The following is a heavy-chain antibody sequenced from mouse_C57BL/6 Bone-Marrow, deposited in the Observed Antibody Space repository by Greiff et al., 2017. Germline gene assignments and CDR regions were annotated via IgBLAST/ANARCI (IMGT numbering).Heavy chain of an antibody. J-gene: IGHJ3*01. CDR2: FYPGSGSI. CDR3: ARHEDENYSTRGLGY. V-gene: IGHV1-62-2*01. CDR1: GYTFTEYT. D-gene: IGHD2-5*01. Sequence: VKLMESGAELVKPGASVKLSCKASGYTFTEYTIHWVKQRSGQGLEWIGWFYPGSGSIKYNEKFKDKATLTADKSSSTDYMELSRLTSEDSAVYFCARHEDENYSTRGLGYWGQGTLVTVSA.